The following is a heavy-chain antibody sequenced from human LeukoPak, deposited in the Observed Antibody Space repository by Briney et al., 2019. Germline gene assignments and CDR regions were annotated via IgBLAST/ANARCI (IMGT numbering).Heavy chain of an antibody. CDR2: IYYSGSI. Sequence: PSETLSLTCTVSGGSISSYYWSWIRQPPGKGLEWIGYIYYSGSINYNPSLKSRVTISVDTSKNQFSLKLSSVTAADTAVYYCARVIEYSSSSGWFDPWGQGTLVTVSS. J-gene: IGHJ5*02. D-gene: IGHD6-6*01. V-gene: IGHV4-59*01. CDR3: ARVIEYSSSSGWFDP. CDR1: GGSISSYY.